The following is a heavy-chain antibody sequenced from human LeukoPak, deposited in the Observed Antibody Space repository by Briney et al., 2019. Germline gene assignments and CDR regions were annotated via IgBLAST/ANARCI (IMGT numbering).Heavy chain of an antibody. Sequence: ASVKVSCKASGYTFTSYDINWVRQATGQGLEWMGWMNPNSGNTGYAQKFQGRVTITRNTSISTDYMELSSLRSEDTAVYYCARGPRDLGYCSGGSCYWPGGWFDPWGQGTLVTVSS. D-gene: IGHD2-15*01. V-gene: IGHV1-8*03. CDR2: MNPNSGNT. CDR3: ARGPRDLGYCSGGSCYWPGGWFDP. J-gene: IGHJ5*02. CDR1: GYTFTSYD.